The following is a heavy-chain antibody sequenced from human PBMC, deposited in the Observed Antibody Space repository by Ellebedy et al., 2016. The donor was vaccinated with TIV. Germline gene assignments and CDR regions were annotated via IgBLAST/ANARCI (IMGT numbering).Heavy chain of an antibody. CDR3: ATTGAGTPRQYGLDV. Sequence: ASVKVSXXVSGYTLTELSMHWVRQAPGKGLEWVGGFDPEDGDIIYAQKFQGRVTMTEDTSTAYMELSSLRSDDTAVYYCATTGAGTPRQYGLDVWGQGTTVTVSS. V-gene: IGHV1-24*01. CDR1: GYTLTELS. J-gene: IGHJ6*02. CDR2: FDPEDGDI. D-gene: IGHD3-10*01.